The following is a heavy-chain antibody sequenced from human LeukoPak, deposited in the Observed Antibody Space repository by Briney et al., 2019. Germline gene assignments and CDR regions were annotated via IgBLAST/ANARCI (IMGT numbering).Heavy chain of an antibody. CDR1: GFTFSTHA. J-gene: IGHJ4*02. CDR3: AREDGRGGYFDY. Sequence: GGSLRLSCAATGFTFSTHAMGWVRQAPGKGLEWVSAISGSGGSTYYADSVKGRFTISRDNSKNTLYLQMNSLRAEDTAVYYCAREDGRGGYFDYWGQGTLVTVSS. CDR2: ISGSGGST. D-gene: IGHD1-26*01. V-gene: IGHV3-23*01.